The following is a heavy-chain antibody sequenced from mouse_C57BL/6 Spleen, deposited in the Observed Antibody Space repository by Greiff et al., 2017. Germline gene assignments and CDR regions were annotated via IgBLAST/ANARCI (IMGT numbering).Heavy chain of an antibody. CDR1: GFSLTSYG. D-gene: IGHD3-3*01. CDR2: IWSGGST. V-gene: IGHV2-4*01. J-gene: IGHJ2*01. CDR3: AKNGGRGDYFDY. Sequence: VQLVESGPGLVQPSQSLSITCTVSGFSLTSYGVHWVRQPPGKGLEWLGVIWSGGSTDYNAAFISRLSISKDNSKSQVFFKMNSLQADDTAIYYCAKNGGRGDYFDYWGQGTTLTVSS.